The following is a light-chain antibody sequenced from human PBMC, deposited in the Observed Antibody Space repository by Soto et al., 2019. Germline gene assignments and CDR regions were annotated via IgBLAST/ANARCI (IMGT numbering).Light chain of an antibody. Sequence: GDRVTITCRASQSISTWLAWYQQKPGKAPKLLIYDASSLESGVPSRFSGSGSGTEFTLTISSLQPEDFASYYCQQYNSYPTFGQGTKVDIK. CDR2: DAS. J-gene: IGKJ1*01. V-gene: IGKV1-5*01. CDR1: QSISTW. CDR3: QQYNSYPT.